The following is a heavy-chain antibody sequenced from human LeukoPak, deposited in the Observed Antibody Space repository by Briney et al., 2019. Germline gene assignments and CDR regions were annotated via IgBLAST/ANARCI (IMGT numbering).Heavy chain of an antibody. D-gene: IGHD2-8*01. CDR3: ASSYPNLAAFDI. Sequence: ASVKESFMSSGYTHTGYYMHWVGPARGQGLAGMGWSYSNSVGRNYAQKFQGRVTMTRDTSISTAYMELSRLRSDDTVVYYCASSYPNLAAFDIWGQGTMVTVSS. CDR1: GYTHTGYY. V-gene: IGHV1-2*02. J-gene: IGHJ3*02. CDR2: SYSNSVGR.